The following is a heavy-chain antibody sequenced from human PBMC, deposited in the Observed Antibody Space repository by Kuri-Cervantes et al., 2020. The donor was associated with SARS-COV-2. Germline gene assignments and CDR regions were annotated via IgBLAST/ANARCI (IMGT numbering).Heavy chain of an antibody. CDR3: ARAVRFLEWSDL. Sequence: SVKVSCKASGGTFSSYAISWVRQAPGQGLEWMGGIIPIFGTANYAQKFQGRVTITRNTSISTAYMELSSLRSEDTAVYYCARAVRFLEWSDLWGQGTLVTVSS. CDR1: GGTFSSYA. CDR2: IIPIFGTA. D-gene: IGHD3-3*01. V-gene: IGHV1-69*05. J-gene: IGHJ5*02.